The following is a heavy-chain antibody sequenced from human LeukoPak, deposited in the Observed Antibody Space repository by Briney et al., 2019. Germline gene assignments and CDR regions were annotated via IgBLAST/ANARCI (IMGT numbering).Heavy chain of an antibody. D-gene: IGHD3-22*01. CDR3: ARQVVYYYDSSGSSYAFDI. V-gene: IGHV4-39*01. CDR2: IYYSGAT. Sequence: PSETLSLTCTVSGGSISSSIFYWGWIRQPPGKGLEWIGSIYYSGATYYNPSLKSRVTISVDMSNNQFSLKLSSVTAADTVVYYCARQVVYYYDSSGSSYAFDIWGQGTMVTVSS. J-gene: IGHJ3*02. CDR1: GGSISSSIFY.